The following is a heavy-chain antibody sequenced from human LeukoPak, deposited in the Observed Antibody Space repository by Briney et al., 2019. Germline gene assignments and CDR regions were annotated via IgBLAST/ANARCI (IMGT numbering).Heavy chain of an antibody. CDR3: ARDRWLQPHWFFDR. V-gene: IGHV4-31*03. Sequence: PSETLSLTCSVSGGSLSTPNTYWNWIRQHPRRGLEWIGYIQRSGNTYYNPSLRSRVTMSVDTSKNQFSLKLNSVTAADTAVYYCARDRWLQPHWFFDRWGRGTLVTVSS. D-gene: IGHD5-24*01. CDR2: IQRSGNT. CDR1: GGSLSTPNTY. J-gene: IGHJ2*01.